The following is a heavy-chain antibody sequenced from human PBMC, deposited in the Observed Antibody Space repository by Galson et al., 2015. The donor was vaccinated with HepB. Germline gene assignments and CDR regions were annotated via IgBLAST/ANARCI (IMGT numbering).Heavy chain of an antibody. CDR1: GYTFTGYY. CDR3: ARDPLYDFWSGGAFDI. Sequence: SVKVSCKASGYTFTGYYMHWVRQAPGQGLEWMGWINPNSGGTNYAQKFQGRVTMTRDTSISTAYMELSRLRPDDTAVYYCARDPLYDFWSGGAFDIWGQGTMVTVSS. V-gene: IGHV1-2*02. J-gene: IGHJ3*02. CDR2: INPNSGGT. D-gene: IGHD3-3*01.